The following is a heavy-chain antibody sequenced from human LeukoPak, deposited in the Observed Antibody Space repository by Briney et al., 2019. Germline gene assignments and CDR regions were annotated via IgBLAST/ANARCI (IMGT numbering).Heavy chain of an antibody. CDR3: ARGGADYVIGY. V-gene: IGHV3-64*04. CDR2: ISSNGGST. J-gene: IGHJ4*02. CDR1: RFTFSSYA. Sequence: GGSPRLSCSASRFTFSSYAMHWVRQAPGKGLEYVSVISSNGGSTYYADPVKGRFTISRDNSKNTLYLQMISLRDEDAAVYYCARGGADYVIGYWGQGTLVTVSS. D-gene: IGHD4-17*01.